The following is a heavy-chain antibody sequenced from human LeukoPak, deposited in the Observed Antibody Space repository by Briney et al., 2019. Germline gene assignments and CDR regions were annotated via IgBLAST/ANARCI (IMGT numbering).Heavy chain of an antibody. CDR1: GFTFDDYA. D-gene: IGHD1-1*01. J-gene: IGHJ6*03. V-gene: IGHV3-9*01. Sequence: PGRSLRRSCVASGFTFDDYAMHWVRQAPGKGLEWVSGISWNSGSIGYADSVKGRFTISRDNSKNSLYLEMNSLRVEDTAIYYCARDATTAIGTVYMDVWGKGATVTISS. CDR3: ARDATTAIGTVYMDV. CDR2: ISWNSGSI.